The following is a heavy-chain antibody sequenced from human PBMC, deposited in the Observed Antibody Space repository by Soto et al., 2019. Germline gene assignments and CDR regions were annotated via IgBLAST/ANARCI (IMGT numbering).Heavy chain of an antibody. CDR2: IKTDGSET. J-gene: IGHJ4*02. Sequence: LKISCAASGFTFSSFWMSWVRQAPGKGLEWVANIKTDGSETHYVDSVKGRFTISRDNPKTSLFLQMNSLRVEDTAVYFCTSDRYPRFYHGSGSYPYYWGQGTPVTVSS. V-gene: IGHV3-7*03. CDR3: TSDRYPRFYHGSGSYPYY. CDR1: GFTFSSFW. D-gene: IGHD3-10*01.